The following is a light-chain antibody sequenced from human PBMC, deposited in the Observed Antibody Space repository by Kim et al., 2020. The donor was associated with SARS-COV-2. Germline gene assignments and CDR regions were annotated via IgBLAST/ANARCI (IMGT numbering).Light chain of an antibody. CDR1: QSDLYNSNNQNY. V-gene: IGKV4-1*01. CDR2: WAS. Sequence: RATVNCKSSQSDLYNSNNQNYLAWYQQKPGQPPKLLIYWASTRDSGVPDRFSGSGSETDFTLTISSLQSEDVAIYFCQQYYSTPYSFGQGTKLEI. J-gene: IGKJ2*03. CDR3: QQYYSTPYS.